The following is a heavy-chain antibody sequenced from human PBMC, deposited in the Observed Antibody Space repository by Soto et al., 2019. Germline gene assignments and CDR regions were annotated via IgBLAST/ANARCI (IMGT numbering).Heavy chain of an antibody. CDR1: GGSISNYY. V-gene: IGHV4-59*08. Sequence: QVQLQESGPGLVKPSETLSLTCTVSGGSISNYYWSWIRQPPGKGLEWIGYIYYSGSTNYNPSLKSRVTISVDTSKNEFSLRLSSVTAADTAMYYCARHDTYCSGGGCYGPYFGHRGQGMLVTVSS. J-gene: IGHJ4*02. D-gene: IGHD2-15*01. CDR3: ARHDTYCSGGGCYGPYFGH. CDR2: IYYSGST.